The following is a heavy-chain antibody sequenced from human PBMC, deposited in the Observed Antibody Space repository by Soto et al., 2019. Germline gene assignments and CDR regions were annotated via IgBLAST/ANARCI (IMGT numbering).Heavy chain of an antibody. CDR3: ARDQIGVLVPAAGLDY. CDR2: ISSSSSTI. CDR1: GFTFSSYS. V-gene: IGHV3-48*02. Sequence: EVQLVESGGGLVQPGGSLRLSCAASGFTFSSYSMNWVRQAPGKGLEWVSYISSSSSTIYYADSVKGRFTISRDNAKNSLYLQMNSLRDEDTAVYYCARDQIGVLVPAAGLDYWGQGTLVTVSS. D-gene: IGHD2-2*01. J-gene: IGHJ4*02.